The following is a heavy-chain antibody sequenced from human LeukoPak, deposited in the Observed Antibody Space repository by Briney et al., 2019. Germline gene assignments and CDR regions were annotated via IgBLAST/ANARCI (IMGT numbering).Heavy chain of an antibody. CDR1: GFTFNNYA. CDR3: AKGGAGTSWRGRIYHYYMDV. J-gene: IGHJ6*03. D-gene: IGHD2/OR15-2a*01. V-gene: IGHV3-23*01. CDR2: TSVSGAAT. Sequence: GGSLRLSCAASGFTFNNYAMSWVRQAPGKGLEWVSTTSVSGAATDYADSVKGRFTISRDNSKSTVYLQMSSLRGEDTAVYFCAKGGAGTSWRGRIYHYYMDVWRNGTTVTVSS.